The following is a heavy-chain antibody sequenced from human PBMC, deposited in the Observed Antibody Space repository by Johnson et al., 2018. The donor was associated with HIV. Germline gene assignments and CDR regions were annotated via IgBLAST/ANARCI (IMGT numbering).Heavy chain of an antibody. CDR2: LSDDGNNK. CDR3: AKGGTGTTDALEI. V-gene: IGHV3-30-3*01. Sequence: QVQLVESGGGLVQPGGSLRLSCAVSGFTFSKYAIHWVRQAPGKGPEWVARLSDDGNNKFYADSVKGRFRISRDNSKNSLSMQLNSLRTEDTAWYYCAKGGTGTTDALEIWGQGTMVTVAS. CDR1: GFTFSKYA. D-gene: IGHD4-17*01. J-gene: IGHJ3*02.